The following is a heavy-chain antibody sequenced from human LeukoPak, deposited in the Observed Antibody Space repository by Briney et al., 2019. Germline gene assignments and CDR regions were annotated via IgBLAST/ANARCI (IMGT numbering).Heavy chain of an antibody. CDR2: ITAYSGDR. D-gene: IGHD1-7*01. CDR3: ARDHGSRNWNYPLDYYYGMDV. CDR1: GYSFTSYG. J-gene: IGHJ6*02. Sequence: ASVKVSCKASGYSFTSYGISWVRQAPGQGLEWMGWITAYSGDRNYAQKLQGRVTMTTDTSTSTAYMELRSLRSDDTAVYYCARDHGSRNWNYPLDYYYGMDVWGQGTTVTVPS. V-gene: IGHV1-18*01.